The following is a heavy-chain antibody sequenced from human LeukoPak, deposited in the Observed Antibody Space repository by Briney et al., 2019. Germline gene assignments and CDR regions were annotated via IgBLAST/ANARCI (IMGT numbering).Heavy chain of an antibody. CDR3: AKETIPYCSGGSCTMGYFDY. D-gene: IGHD2-15*01. Sequence: PGRSLRLSCAASGFTFDDYAMHWVRQAPGKGLEWVSGISWNSGSIDYADSVKGRFTISRDNAKNSLYLQMNSLRAEDMALYYCAKETIPYCSGGSCTMGYFDYWGQGTLVTVPS. J-gene: IGHJ4*02. V-gene: IGHV3-9*03. CDR1: GFTFDDYA. CDR2: ISWNSGSI.